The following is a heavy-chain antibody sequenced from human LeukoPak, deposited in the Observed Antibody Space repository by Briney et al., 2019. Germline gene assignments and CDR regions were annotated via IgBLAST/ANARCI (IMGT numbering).Heavy chain of an antibody. CDR1: GFTFSSYG. J-gene: IGHJ4*02. Sequence: AGGSLRLSCAASGFTFSSYGMHWVRQAPGKGLEWVALIWYDGSNKYYADSVKGRFTISRDNSKNTLYLQMNSLRAEDTAVYYCARDLSRIAAAGTLDYWGQGTLVTVSS. V-gene: IGHV3-30*02. CDR2: IWYDGSNK. D-gene: IGHD6-13*01. CDR3: ARDLSRIAAAGTLDY.